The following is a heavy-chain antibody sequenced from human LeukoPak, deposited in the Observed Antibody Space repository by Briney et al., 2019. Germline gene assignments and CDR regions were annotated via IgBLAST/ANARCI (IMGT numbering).Heavy chain of an antibody. CDR3: ARSSDYGGNYPYFDY. J-gene: IGHJ4*02. Sequence: SETLSLTCTVPGGSISSYYWSWIRQPPGKGLEWIGYIYYSGSTNYNPSLKSRVTISVDTSKNQFSLKLSSVTAADAAVYYCARSSDYGGNYPYFDYWGQGTLVTVSS. D-gene: IGHD4-23*01. CDR2: IYYSGST. V-gene: IGHV4-59*12. CDR1: GGSISSYY.